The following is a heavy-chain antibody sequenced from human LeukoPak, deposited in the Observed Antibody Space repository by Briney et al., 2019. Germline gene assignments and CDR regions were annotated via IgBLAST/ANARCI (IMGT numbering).Heavy chain of an antibody. Sequence: ASVKVSCTASGYTFTGYYMHWVRQAPGQGLEWMGWINPNSGGTNYAQKFQGRVTMTRDTSISTAYMELSRLRSDDTAVYYCARLGRYGSGPYYYYGMDVWGQGTTVTVSS. CDR3: ARLGRYGSGPYYYYGMDV. CDR2: INPNSGGT. CDR1: GYTFTGYY. V-gene: IGHV1-2*02. J-gene: IGHJ6*02. D-gene: IGHD3-10*01.